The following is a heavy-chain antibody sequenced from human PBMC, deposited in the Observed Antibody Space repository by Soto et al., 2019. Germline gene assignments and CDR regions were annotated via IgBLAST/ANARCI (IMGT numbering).Heavy chain of an antibody. CDR3: ARASPTYYDFWSGYPGGAFDI. D-gene: IGHD3-3*01. V-gene: IGHV4-34*01. CDR2: INHSGST. Sequence: QVQLQQWGAGLLKPSETLSLTCAVYGGSFSGYYWSWIRQPPGKGLERIGEINHSGSTNYNPSLNSRVTISVDTSKNQFSLKLSSVTAADTAVYYCARASPTYYDFWSGYPGGAFDIWGQGTMVTVSS. J-gene: IGHJ3*02. CDR1: GGSFSGYY.